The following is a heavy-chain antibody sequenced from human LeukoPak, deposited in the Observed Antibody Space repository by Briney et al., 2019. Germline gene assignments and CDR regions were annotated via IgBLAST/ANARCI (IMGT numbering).Heavy chain of an antibody. V-gene: IGHV4-61*01. J-gene: IGHJ5*02. CDR3: ARGNSYYYDSSGRTNWFDP. Sequence: SETLSLTCTVSGGSMSSTSYYWSWIRQPPGKGLEWIGYIYYSGSTNYNPSLKSRVTISVDTSKNQFSLKLSSVTAADTAVYYCARGNSYYYDSSGRTNWFDPWGQGTLVTVSS. CDR2: IYYSGST. CDR1: GGSMSSTSYY. D-gene: IGHD3-22*01.